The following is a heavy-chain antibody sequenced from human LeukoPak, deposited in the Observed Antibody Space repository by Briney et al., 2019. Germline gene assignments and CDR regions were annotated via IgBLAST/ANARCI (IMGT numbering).Heavy chain of an antibody. V-gene: IGHV4-31*03. D-gene: IGHD2-15*01. CDR1: GGSISSGVYC. CDR3: ARDGGGSLHGMDV. J-gene: IGHJ6*02. Sequence: NPSETLSLTCTVSGGSISSGVYCWSWIRQRPGEGLQWIVYICSSGSAYYNASLKSRVSMSTDTSNNQFSLKLNSVTAADTAVYYCARDGGGSLHGMDVWGQGTTVTVSS. CDR2: ICSSGSA.